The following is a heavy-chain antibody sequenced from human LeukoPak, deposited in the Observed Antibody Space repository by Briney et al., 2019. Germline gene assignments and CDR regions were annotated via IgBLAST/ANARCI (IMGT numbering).Heavy chain of an antibody. CDR1: GFSFSTYA. Sequence: KPGGSLRLSCAASGFSFSTYAMNWVRQAPGKGLEWVSAISGSGGSTYYADSVKGRFTISRDNSKNTLYLQMDSLRAEDTAVYYCARGDRFLYFGGLLSEIVYWGQGPLVTVSS. V-gene: IGHV3-23*01. CDR3: ARGDRFLYFGGLLSEIVY. J-gene: IGHJ4*02. D-gene: IGHD3-10*01. CDR2: ISGSGGST.